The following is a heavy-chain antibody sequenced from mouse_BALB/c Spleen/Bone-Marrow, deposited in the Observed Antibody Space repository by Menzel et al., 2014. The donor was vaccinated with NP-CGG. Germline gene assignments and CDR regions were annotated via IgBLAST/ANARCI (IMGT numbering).Heavy chain of an antibody. CDR3: TRGGSNPFAY. Sequence: LQQSGSELVRPGASVKLSCKASGYTFTSYWVHWVKQRHGQGLEWIGNIYPGGGNTNYDENFKSKGTLTVDTSSSTAYMHLSSLTFEDSAVYYCTRGGSNPFAYWGQGTLVTVSA. V-gene: IGHV1S22*01. D-gene: IGHD1-1*01. J-gene: IGHJ3*01. CDR2: IYPGGGNT. CDR1: GYTFTSYW.